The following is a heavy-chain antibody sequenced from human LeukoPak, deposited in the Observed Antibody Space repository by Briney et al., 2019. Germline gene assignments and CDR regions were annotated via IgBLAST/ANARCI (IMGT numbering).Heavy chain of an antibody. Sequence: GGSLRLSCAASGFTFSSYDMSWVRQAPGKGLEWVSAISGSGGSTYYADSVKGRFTISRDNSKNTLYLQMNSLRAEDTAVYYCAKAGAYYYDSSGYFDYWGQGTLVTVSS. D-gene: IGHD3-22*01. CDR3: AKAGAYYYDSSGYFDY. V-gene: IGHV3-23*01. CDR2: ISGSGGST. J-gene: IGHJ4*02. CDR1: GFTFSSYD.